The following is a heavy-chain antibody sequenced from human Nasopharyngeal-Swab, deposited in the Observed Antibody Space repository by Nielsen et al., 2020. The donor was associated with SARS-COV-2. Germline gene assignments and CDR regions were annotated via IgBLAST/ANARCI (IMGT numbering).Heavy chain of an antibody. V-gene: IGHV1-18*01. Sequence: WVRQAPGQGLEWMGWISAYNGNTNYAQKLQGRVTMTTDTSTGTAYMELRSLRSDDTAVDYCARAGDRFGELLFFDYWGQGNLVTVSS. CDR2: ISAYNGNT. CDR3: ARAGDRFGELLFFDY. D-gene: IGHD3-10*01. J-gene: IGHJ4*02.